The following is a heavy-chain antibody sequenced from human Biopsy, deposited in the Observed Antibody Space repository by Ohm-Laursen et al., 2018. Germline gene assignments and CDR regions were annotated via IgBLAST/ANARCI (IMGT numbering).Heavy chain of an antibody. CDR2: ITPIFDTA. CDR3: ARDTELLSIGLDYNFGMVV. CDR1: GGTFSTTA. D-gene: IGHD1-14*01. Sequence: SSVKVSCKASGGTFSTTAISWVRQAPGQGLEWMGGITPIFDTANYAQKFQGRVTITADRSTTTAYMELSSLRSEDTAVYYCARDTELLSIGLDYNFGMVVWGQGTTVTVSS. J-gene: IGHJ6*02. V-gene: IGHV1-69*06.